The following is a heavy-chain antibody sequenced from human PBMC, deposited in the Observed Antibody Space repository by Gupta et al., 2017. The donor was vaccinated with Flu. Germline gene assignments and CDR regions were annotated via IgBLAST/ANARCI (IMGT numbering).Heavy chain of an antibody. CDR1: GGSTTSSSHY. CDR3: ARSGDYFDT. J-gene: IGHJ4*02. D-gene: IGHD4-17*01. CDR2: GYYVGST. Sequence: QLQLQESGPGLVKPSATLSLTCTVSGGSTTSSSHYWSWIRQPPGKGLEYIGSGYYVGSTYHNPSLQSRVTISIDTSKNQFSLQLTSVTAADTAVYYCARSGDYFDTWGQGALVTVSS. V-gene: IGHV4-39*01.